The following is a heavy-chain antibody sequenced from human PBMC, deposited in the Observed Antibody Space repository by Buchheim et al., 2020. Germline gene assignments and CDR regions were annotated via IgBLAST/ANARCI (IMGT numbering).Heavy chain of an antibody. Sequence: QLQLQESGPGLVKPSETLSLTCTVSGGSISSSSYYWGWIRQPPGKGLEWIGSIYYSGSTYYNPSLKSRVTISVDTSKNQFSLKLSSVTAADTAVYYCARKSVYNWNDGPLGLFDYWGQGTL. J-gene: IGHJ4*02. CDR1: GGSISSSSYY. D-gene: IGHD1-1*01. CDR3: ARKSVYNWNDGPLGLFDY. CDR2: IYYSGST. V-gene: IGHV4-39*01.